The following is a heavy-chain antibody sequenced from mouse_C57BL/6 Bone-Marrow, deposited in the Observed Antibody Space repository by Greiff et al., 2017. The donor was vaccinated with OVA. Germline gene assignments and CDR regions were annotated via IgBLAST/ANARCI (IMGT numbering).Heavy chain of an antibody. J-gene: IGHJ2*01. CDR2: ISTYYDDA. Sequence: QVQLQQSGPELVRPGVSVKISCKGSGYTFTDSAMHWVKQRHAKSLEWIGVISTYYDDASYNQKFKDKATMTVDKYSSTAYMELARMTAEDSAVYYCQTYSNYNYFDYWGQGTTLTVSA. CDR1: GYTFTDSA. D-gene: IGHD2-5*01. CDR3: QTYSNYNYFDY. V-gene: IGHV1-67*01.